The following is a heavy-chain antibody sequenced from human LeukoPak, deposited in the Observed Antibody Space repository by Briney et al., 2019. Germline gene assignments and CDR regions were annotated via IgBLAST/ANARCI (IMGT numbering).Heavy chain of an antibody. CDR2: ISYDGSNK. Sequence: GGSLRLSCAASGFTFSSYGMHWVRQAPGKGLEWVAVISYDGSNKYYADSVKGRFTISRDNSKNTLYLQMNSLRAEDTAVYYCAKVTRYCSSTSCYTNPFDYWGQGTLVTVSS. CDR3: AKVTRYCSSTSCYTNPFDY. D-gene: IGHD2-2*02. V-gene: IGHV3-30*18. J-gene: IGHJ4*02. CDR1: GFTFSSYG.